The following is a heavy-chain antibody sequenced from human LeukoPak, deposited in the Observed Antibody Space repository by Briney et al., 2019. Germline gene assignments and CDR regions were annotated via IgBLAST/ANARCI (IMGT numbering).Heavy chain of an antibody. CDR2: ISYDGSNK. CDR1: GFTFSSYA. D-gene: IGHD3-10*01. J-gene: IGHJ5*02. CDR3: ASTPREIRGNWFDP. V-gene: IGHV3-30-3*01. Sequence: GRSLRLSCAASGFTFSSYAMHWVRQAPGKGLEWVAVISYDGSNKYYADSVKGRFTISRDNSKNTLYLQMNSLRAEDTAVYYCASTPREIRGNWFDPWGQGTLVTVSS.